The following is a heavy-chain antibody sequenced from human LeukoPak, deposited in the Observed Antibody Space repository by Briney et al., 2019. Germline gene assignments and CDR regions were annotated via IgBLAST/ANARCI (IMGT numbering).Heavy chain of an antibody. Sequence: ASVTVSCKASGYTFTNYGFSWVRQAPGQGLEWMGWISAYNGNTNYAQKLQGRVTMTTETSTSTAYMELRSLRSDDTAVYYCARDIILNYYDTDTPPFDYWGQGTLVTVSS. J-gene: IGHJ4*02. CDR2: ISAYNGNT. V-gene: IGHV1-18*01. D-gene: IGHD3-22*01. CDR1: GYTFTNYG. CDR3: ARDIILNYYDTDTPPFDY.